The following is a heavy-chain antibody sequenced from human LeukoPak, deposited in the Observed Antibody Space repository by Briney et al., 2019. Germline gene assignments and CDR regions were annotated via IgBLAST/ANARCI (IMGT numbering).Heavy chain of an antibody. CDR3: ARSRRDSAWYIDDY. CDR1: GFTFSNYA. Sequence: PGGSLRLSCAASGFTFSNYAMTWVRQAPGKGLEWVASIDTTSTYIFYADSVRGRFTISRDHARSSLSLQMHSLTADDTAVYYCARSRRDSAWYIDDYWGQGTLVTVSS. D-gene: IGHD6-13*01. CDR2: IDTTSTYI. V-gene: IGHV3-21*01. J-gene: IGHJ4*02.